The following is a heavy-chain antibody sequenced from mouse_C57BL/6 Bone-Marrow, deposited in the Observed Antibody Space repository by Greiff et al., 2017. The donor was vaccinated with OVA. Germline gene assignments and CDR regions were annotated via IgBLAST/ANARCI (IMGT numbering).Heavy chain of an antibody. CDR1: GFTFSDFY. Sequence: EVNVVESGGGLVQSGRSLRLSCATSGFTFSDFYMEWVRQAPGKGLEWIAASRNKANDYTTEYSASVKGRFIVSRDTSQSILYLQMNALRAEDTAIYYCARDAYYYGSSLHWYFDVWGTGTTVTVSS. CDR2: SRNKANDYTT. CDR3: ARDAYYYGSSLHWYFDV. V-gene: IGHV7-1*01. D-gene: IGHD1-1*01. J-gene: IGHJ1*03.